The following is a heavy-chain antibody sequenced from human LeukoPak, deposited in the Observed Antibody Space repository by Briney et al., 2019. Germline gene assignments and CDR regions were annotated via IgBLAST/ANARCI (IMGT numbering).Heavy chain of an antibody. V-gene: IGHV3-23*01. CDR1: GFTFSSYV. CDR3: AKDRAHGSGWYGDY. Sequence: PGGSLKLSCAASGFTFSSYVMSWVRQAPGRGLEWVSAISGSGGSTYCADSVKGRFTISRDNSKNTPYLQMNSLRAEDTAVYYCAKDRAHGSGWYGDYWGQGTLVTVSS. CDR2: ISGSGGST. J-gene: IGHJ4*02. D-gene: IGHD6-19*01.